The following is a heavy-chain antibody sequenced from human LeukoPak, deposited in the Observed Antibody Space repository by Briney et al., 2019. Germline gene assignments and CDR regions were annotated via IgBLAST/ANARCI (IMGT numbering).Heavy chain of an antibody. D-gene: IGHD2-21*02. J-gene: IGHJ6*02. CDR1: GFTFSTYA. CDR3: VHCGGDCYPCCGMDA. CDR2: ISGSGGST. Sequence: GGSLRLSCAASGFTFSTYAMSWVRQAPGKGPEWVSVISGSGGSTYYADSVKGRFIISRDNSKNTLYLQINTLRAEDTAVYYCVHCGGDCYPCCGMDAWGQGTTVTVSS. V-gene: IGHV3-23*01.